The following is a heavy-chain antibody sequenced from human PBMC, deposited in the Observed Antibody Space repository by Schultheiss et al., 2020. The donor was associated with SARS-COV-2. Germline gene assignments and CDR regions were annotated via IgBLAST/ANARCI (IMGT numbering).Heavy chain of an antibody. Sequence: SETLSLTCAVYGGSFSGYYWSWIRQPPGKGLEWIGYIYYSGSTNYNPSLKSRVTMSVDTSKNQFSLKLSFVTAADTAVDYCSRGGMATGGDWGQGTLVTVSS. V-gene: IGHV4-59*12. J-gene: IGHJ4*02. CDR2: IYYSGST. CDR3: SRGGMATGGD. CDR1: GGSFSGYY. D-gene: IGHD5-24*01.